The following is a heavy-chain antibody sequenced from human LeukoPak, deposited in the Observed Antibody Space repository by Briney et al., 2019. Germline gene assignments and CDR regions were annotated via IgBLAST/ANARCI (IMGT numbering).Heavy chain of an antibody. Sequence: SETLSLTCTVSGGSISSYYWSWIRQPPGKGLEWIGYIYYSGSTNYNPSLKSRVTISVDTSKNQFSLELSSVTAADTAVYYCARAYRYTAYYFDYWGQGTLVTVSS. CDR3: ARAYRYTAYYFDY. V-gene: IGHV4-59*01. CDR2: IYYSGST. J-gene: IGHJ4*02. CDR1: GGSISSYY. D-gene: IGHD3-16*02.